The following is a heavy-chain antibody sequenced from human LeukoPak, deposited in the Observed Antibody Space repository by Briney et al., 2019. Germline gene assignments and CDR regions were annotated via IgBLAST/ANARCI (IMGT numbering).Heavy chain of an antibody. CDR3: ARGLCSSTGCYRGPFDF. J-gene: IGHJ4*02. CDR2: IKNKTYGGTT. D-gene: IGHD2-2*01. V-gene: IGHV3-15*01. CDR1: GFVFSSAW. Sequence: PGGSLRLSCAASGFVFSSAWMAWVRQAPGKGLEWVGHIKNKTYGGTTDYAAPVKGRFIISRDDSKNTLYLQMNRLRTDDTAVYYCARGLCSSTGCYRGPFDFWGQGMLVTVSS.